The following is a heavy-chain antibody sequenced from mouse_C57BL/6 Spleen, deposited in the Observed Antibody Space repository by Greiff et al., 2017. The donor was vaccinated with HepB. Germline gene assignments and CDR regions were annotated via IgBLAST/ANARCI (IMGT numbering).Heavy chain of an antibody. CDR1: GYTFTSYW. V-gene: IGHV1-69*01. CDR2: IDPSDSYT. Sequence: QVQLQQPGAELVMPGASVKLSCKASGYTFTSYWMHWVKQRPGQGLEWIGEIDPSDSYTNYNQKFKGKSTLTVDKSSSTAYMQLSSLTSEDSAVYYCARSGYGNYDPWFAYWGQGTLVTVSA. J-gene: IGHJ3*01. D-gene: IGHD2-10*02. CDR3: ARSGYGNYDPWFAY.